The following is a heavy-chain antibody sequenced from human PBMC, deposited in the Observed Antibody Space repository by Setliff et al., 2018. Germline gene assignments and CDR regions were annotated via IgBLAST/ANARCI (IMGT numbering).Heavy chain of an antibody. D-gene: IGHD4-17*01. J-gene: IGHJ4*02. Sequence: PSETLSLTCTVSGVSIRSSYWSWIRQPPGKGLEWIGYIFYSWSSNYNPSLQSRVSISVDTSKNQLSLKLDSLTAADTAVYFCARLPRTVTHFDYWGQGALVTVSS. CDR3: ARLPRTVTHFDY. V-gene: IGHV4-59*01. CDR2: IFYSWSS. CDR1: GVSIRSSY.